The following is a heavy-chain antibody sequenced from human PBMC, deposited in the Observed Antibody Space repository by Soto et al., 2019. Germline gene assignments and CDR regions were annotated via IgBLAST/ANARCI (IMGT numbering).Heavy chain of an antibody. V-gene: IGHV3-21*01. CDR3: ARDPPTGTTLDWADS. CDR2: ISSSGSFM. CDR1: GFSFSSDS. J-gene: IGHJ4*02. D-gene: IGHD1-7*01. Sequence: PGVSLRLSCAASGFSFSSDSMGWVRQAPGKGLEWVSSISSSGSFMNYADSVKGRFTISRDNAKNSLYLQMSGLKDEDTAVYYCARDPPTGTTLDWADSWGQGTLVTVS.